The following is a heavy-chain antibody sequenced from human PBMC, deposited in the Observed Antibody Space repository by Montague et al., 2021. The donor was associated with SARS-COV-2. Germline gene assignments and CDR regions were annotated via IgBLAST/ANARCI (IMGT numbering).Heavy chain of an antibody. CDR1: GFTFGDYA. V-gene: IGHV3-49*04. CDR2: IRSKAYGGTT. Sequence: SLRLSCAASGFTFGDYAMSWVRQAPGKGLEWVGFIRSKAYGGTTXYAASVKGRFTISRDDSKSIAYLQMNSPKTEDTAVYYCTRYTPSFNDYVWGSYRYTSPGAFDIWGQGTMVTVSS. D-gene: IGHD3-16*02. CDR3: TRYTPSFNDYVWGSYRYTSPGAFDI. J-gene: IGHJ3*02.